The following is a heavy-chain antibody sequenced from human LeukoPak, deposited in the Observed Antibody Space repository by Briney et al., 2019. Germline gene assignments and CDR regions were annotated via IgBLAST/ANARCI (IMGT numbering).Heavy chain of an antibody. V-gene: IGHV3-7*01. CDR1: GFTFSNYW. J-gene: IGHJ4*02. CDR2: IKLDGSEK. Sequence: PGGSLRLSCAASGFTFSNYWVTWVRHARGRGLEWVANIKLDGSEKYYVDSVKGRFTISRDNAKNSVFLQMNSRRAEDTAVYYCARSLDYGGHCFFDYWGQGTLVTVSS. CDR3: ARSLDYGGHCFFDY. D-gene: IGHD4-23*01.